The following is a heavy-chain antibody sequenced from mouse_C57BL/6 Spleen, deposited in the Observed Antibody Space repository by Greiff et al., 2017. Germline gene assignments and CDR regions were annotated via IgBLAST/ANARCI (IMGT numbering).Heavy chain of an antibody. CDR2: IDPSASYT. V-gene: IGHV1-69*01. CDR1: GYTFTSYW. J-gene: IGHJ1*03. CDR3: ARRGYYDYDWYFDV. Sequence: QVQLQQPGAELVMPGASVKLSCKASGYTFTSYWLHWVKQRPGQGLEWIGEIDPSASYTNYHQKFKGKSTLTVDKSSSTAYMQLSSLTSEDSAVYYCARRGYYDYDWYFDVWGTGTTVTVSS. D-gene: IGHD2-4*01.